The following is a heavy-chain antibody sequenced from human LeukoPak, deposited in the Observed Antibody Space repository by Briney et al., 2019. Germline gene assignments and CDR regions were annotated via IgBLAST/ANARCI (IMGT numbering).Heavy chain of an antibody. V-gene: IGHV1-2*02. J-gene: IGHJ4*02. CDR3: ARAWELLQVDYFDY. CDR2: INPNSGGT. D-gene: IGHD1-26*01. CDR1: GYTFTGYY. Sequence: ASVKVSCKASGYTFTGYYMHWVRQAPGQGLEWMGWINPNSGGTNYAQKLQGRVTMTTDTSTSTAYMELRSLRSDDTAVYYCARAWELLQVDYFDYWGQGTLVTVSS.